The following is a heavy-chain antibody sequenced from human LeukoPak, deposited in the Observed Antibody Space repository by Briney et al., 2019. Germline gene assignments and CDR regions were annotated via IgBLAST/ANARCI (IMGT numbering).Heavy chain of an antibody. CDR1: GGSFSGYY. Sequence: SETLSLTCAVYGGSFSGYYWSWIRQPPGKGLEWIGEINHSGSTNYNPSLKSRVTISVDTSKNQFSLKLSSVTAADTAVYYCARGEVVDGWGQGTLVTVSS. D-gene: IGHD2-2*01. CDR2: INHSGST. J-gene: IGHJ4*02. CDR3: ARGEVVDG. V-gene: IGHV4-34*01.